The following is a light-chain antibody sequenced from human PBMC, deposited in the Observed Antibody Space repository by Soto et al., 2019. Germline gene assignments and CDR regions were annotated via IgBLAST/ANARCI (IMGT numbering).Light chain of an antibody. Sequence: ETVMTQSPATLSVSPGERAALSCRASQSVSTNLAWYQQQPGQAPRLLIFAASNRATGIPDRFSGSGSGTDFTLTISRLEPEDFAVYYCQHYGTSPGTFGQGTRLEIK. CDR3: QHYGTSPGT. V-gene: IGKV3-20*01. J-gene: IGKJ5*01. CDR2: AAS. CDR1: QSVSTN.